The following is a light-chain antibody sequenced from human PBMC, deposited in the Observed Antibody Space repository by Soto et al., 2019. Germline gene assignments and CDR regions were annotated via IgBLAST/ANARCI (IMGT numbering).Light chain of an antibody. J-gene: IGLJ1*01. CDR3: DSYTSSRAYV. Sequence: QSALTQPASVSGSPGQSITIFCTGTSRDVGGYNYVSWYQQQAGKAPKLIIHEVSNRPSGVSNRFSGSKSGNTASLTISGLQAEDEADYYCDSYTSSRAYVFGIGTKLTVL. CDR2: EVS. CDR1: SRDVGGYNY. V-gene: IGLV2-14*01.